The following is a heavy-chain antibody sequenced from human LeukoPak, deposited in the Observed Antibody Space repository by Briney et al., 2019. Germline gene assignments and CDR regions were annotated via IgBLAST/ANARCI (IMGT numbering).Heavy chain of an antibody. Sequence: SVKVSFKASGGTFSSYAISWVRQAPGQGLEWMGGIIPIFGTANYAQKFQGRVTITTDESTSTAYMELSSLRSEDTAVYYCARARYGSGTFDYWGQGTLVTVSS. CDR1: GGTFSSYA. V-gene: IGHV1-69*05. CDR3: ARARYGSGTFDY. CDR2: IIPIFGTA. D-gene: IGHD3-10*01. J-gene: IGHJ4*02.